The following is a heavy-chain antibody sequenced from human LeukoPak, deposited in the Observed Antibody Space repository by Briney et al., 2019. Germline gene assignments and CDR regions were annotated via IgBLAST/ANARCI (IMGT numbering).Heavy chain of an antibody. Sequence: GGSLRLSCAASGFTFSSYAMTWVRQAPGKGPEWVSAITGSDGSTYYADSVKGRFTISRDNSKNTLYLQMNSLRAEDTAVYYCARVYRSGWYGQLWWYFDLWGRGTLVTVSS. CDR3: ARVYRSGWYGQLWWYFDL. CDR2: ITGSDGST. J-gene: IGHJ2*01. V-gene: IGHV3-23*01. D-gene: IGHD6-19*01. CDR1: GFTFSSYA.